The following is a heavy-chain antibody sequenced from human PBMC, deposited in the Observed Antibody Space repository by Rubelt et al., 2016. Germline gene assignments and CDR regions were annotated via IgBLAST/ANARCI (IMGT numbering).Heavy chain of an antibody. J-gene: IGHJ4*02. Sequence: EVQLVESGGGLVKPGGSLRLSCAASGFTFSSYSMNWVRQAPGKGLEWVSVIFSGSSPYYADSVKGRFTISRDTSKNTLSLQMNNLRAEDTAVYYCARAGIEAAVAYFVHWGQGTLVTVSA. CDR1: GFTFSSYS. V-gene: IGHV3-66*01. CDR2: IFSGSSP. D-gene: IGHD6-13*01. CDR3: ARAGIEAAVAYFVH.